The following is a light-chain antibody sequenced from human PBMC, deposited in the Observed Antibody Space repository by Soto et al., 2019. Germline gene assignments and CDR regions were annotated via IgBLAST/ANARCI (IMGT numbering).Light chain of an antibody. CDR1: QSVSSN. J-gene: IGKJ4*01. CDR3: QQYSVWPLT. Sequence: EIVMTQSPATLSVSPGERATLSCRASQSVSSNLAWYQQKPGQAPRLLIFGASTRATGIPARFSGSVSETEFTVTISSLQSEDFAVYYCQQYSVWPLTFGGGTKVEIK. CDR2: GAS. V-gene: IGKV3D-15*01.